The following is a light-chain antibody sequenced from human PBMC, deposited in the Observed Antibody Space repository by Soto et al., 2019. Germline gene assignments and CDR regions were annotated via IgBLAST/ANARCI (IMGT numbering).Light chain of an antibody. CDR3: SSYAGSNKYD. V-gene: IGLV2-8*01. CDR2: EVT. CDR1: SSDVGGYNF. Sequence: QSVLTQPPSASGSPGQSVTISCTGTSSDVGGYNFVSWYQQPPGRAPKLMIYEVTKRPSGVPDRFSGSKSGNTASLTVSGLQAEDEADYYCSSYAGSNKYDFATGTKVTVL. J-gene: IGLJ1*01.